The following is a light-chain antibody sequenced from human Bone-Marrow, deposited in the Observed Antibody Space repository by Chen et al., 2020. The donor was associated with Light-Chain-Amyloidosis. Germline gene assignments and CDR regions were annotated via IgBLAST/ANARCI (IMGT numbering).Light chain of an antibody. J-gene: IGLJ2*01. V-gene: IGLV3-25*03. CDR3: QSADSSGTYDVI. CDR2: RDT. Sequence: SSQLTQPPSVSVSPGQTARIACSGDDCPTNYAYWYQQKPGQATVLVIHRDTERPSGISERFSGSISGTTATLTISGVQAEDEADYHCQSADSSGTYDVIFGGGTKLTVL. CDR1: DCPTNY.